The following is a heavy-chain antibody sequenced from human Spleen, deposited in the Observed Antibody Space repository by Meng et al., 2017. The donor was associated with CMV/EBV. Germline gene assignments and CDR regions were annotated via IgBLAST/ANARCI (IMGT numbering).Heavy chain of an antibody. CDR1: GFTFSSYW. V-gene: IGHV3-23*01. CDR3: ATGYCSSTSCYKEYFQH. Sequence: GGSLRLSCAASGFTFSSYWMHWVRQAPGKGLEWVSAISGSGGSTYYADSVKGRFTISRDNSKNTLYLQMNSLRAEDTAVYYCATGYCSSTSCYKEYFQHWGQGTLVTVSS. CDR2: ISGSGGST. J-gene: IGHJ1*01. D-gene: IGHD2-2*01.